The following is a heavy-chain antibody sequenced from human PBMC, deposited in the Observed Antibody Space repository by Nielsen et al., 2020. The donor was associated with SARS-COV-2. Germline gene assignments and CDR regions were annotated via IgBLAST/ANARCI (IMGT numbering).Heavy chain of an antibody. CDR2: IYYSGST. CDR3: ARAGGGYSYGYYYYYGMDV. CDR1: GGSFSSYY. J-gene: IGHJ6*02. V-gene: IGHV4-59*13. Sequence: SETLSLTCAVYGGSFSSYYWSWIRQPPGKGLEWIGYIYYSGSTNYNPSLKSRVTISVDTSKNQFSLKLSSVTAADTAVYYCARAGGGYSYGYYYYYGMDVWGQGTTVTVSS. D-gene: IGHD5-18*01.